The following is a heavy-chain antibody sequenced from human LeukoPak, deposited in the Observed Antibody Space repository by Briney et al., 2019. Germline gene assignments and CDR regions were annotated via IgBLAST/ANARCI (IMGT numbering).Heavy chain of an antibody. CDR3: ARRADYFNYFDY. D-gene: IGHD2/OR15-2a*01. Sequence: GGSLRLSCAASGFTFSSYSMNWVRQAPGKGLEWVSSISSISSYIYYADSVKGRFTISRDNAQNSLYLQMSSLRAEDTAVYYCARRADYFNYFDYWGQGTLVTVSS. J-gene: IGHJ4*02. CDR2: ISSISSYI. CDR1: GFTFSSYS. V-gene: IGHV3-21*01.